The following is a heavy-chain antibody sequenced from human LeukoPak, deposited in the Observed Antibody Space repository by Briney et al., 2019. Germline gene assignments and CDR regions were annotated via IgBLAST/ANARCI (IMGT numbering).Heavy chain of an antibody. J-gene: IGHJ5*02. Sequence: ASVKVSCKASGYTFTSYGMSWVRQAPGQGLEWMGWISAYNGNTNYAQKLQGRVTMTTDTSTSTAYMELRSLRSDDTAVYYCARGYCSSTSCYRPGRGFDPWGQGTLVTVSS. CDR3: ARGYCSSTSCYRPGRGFDP. CDR1: GYTFTSYG. V-gene: IGHV1-18*01. D-gene: IGHD2-2*01. CDR2: ISAYNGNT.